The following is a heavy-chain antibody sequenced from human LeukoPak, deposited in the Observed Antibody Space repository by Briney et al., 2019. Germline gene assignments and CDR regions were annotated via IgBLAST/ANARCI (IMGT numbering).Heavy chain of an antibody. CDR2: FDPEDGET. Sequence: ASVKVSCKVSGYTLTELSMHWLRQAPGKGLEWMGGFDPEDGETIYPQKFQGRVTMTEDTSTDTAYMELSSLISEDTAVYYCATGDNYYDSSGPMAFDYWGQGTLVTVSS. CDR3: ATGDNYYDSSGPMAFDY. J-gene: IGHJ4*02. D-gene: IGHD3-22*01. V-gene: IGHV1-24*01. CDR1: GYTLTELS.